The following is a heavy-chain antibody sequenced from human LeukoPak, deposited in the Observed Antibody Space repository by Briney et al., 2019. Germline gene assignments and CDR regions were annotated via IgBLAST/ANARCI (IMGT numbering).Heavy chain of an antibody. CDR2: IKADGSET. CDR3: ARDGDGWNFDY. Sequence: PGGSLRLSCAVSGFTFSRYWMHWVRQAPGKGLVWVSRIKADGSETNYADSVKGRFTVSRDNAKNTLYLQLNSLRVEDRAVYYCARDGDGWNFDYWGQGTLVTVSS. D-gene: IGHD5-24*01. J-gene: IGHJ4*02. V-gene: IGHV3-74*01. CDR1: GFTFSRYW.